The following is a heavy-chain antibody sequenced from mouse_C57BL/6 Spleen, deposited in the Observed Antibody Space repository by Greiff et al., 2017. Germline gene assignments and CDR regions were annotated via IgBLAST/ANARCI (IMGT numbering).Heavy chain of an antibody. CDR2: INPNYGTT. D-gene: IGHD2-4*01. Sequence: EVKLQQSGPELVKPGASVKISCKASGYSFTDYNMNWVKQSNGKSLEWIGEINPNYGTTSYNQKFKGKATLTVDQSSSTAYMQLNSLTSEDAAVYYCSAYDYYFDYWGQGTTLTVSS. V-gene: IGHV1-39*01. CDR1: GYSFTDYN. CDR3: SAYDYYFDY. J-gene: IGHJ2*01.